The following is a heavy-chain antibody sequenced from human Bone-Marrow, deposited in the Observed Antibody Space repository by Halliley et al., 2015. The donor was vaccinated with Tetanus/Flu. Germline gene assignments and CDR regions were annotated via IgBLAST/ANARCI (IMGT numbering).Heavy chain of an antibody. V-gene: IGHV4-59*08. J-gene: IGHJ4*02. CDR1: GFTFSDYY. D-gene: IGHD3-10*01. CDR2: ITDSGTT. Sequence: LRLSCAASGFTFSDYYMSWIRQPPGKGLEWIGYITDSGTTKYSPSLESRIAMSMDRSKSQVFLRLTSVTAADTAVYYCARHGPSGTYPLDSWGQGILVTVSS. CDR3: ARHGPSGTYPLDS.